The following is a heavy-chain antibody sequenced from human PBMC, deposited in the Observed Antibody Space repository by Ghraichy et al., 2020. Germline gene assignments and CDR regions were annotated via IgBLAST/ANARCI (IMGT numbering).Heavy chain of an antibody. CDR3: AHRQEGYISGSDQGVFDY. CDR2: IYWDDDK. V-gene: IGHV2-5*02. J-gene: IGHJ4*02. D-gene: IGHD6-19*01. CDR1: GFSLSTSGVG. Sequence: SGPTLVKPTQTLTLTCTFSGFSLSTSGVGVGWIRQPPGKALEWLAVIYWDDDKRYSPSLRSRVTITKDTSKNQVVLTMTNMDPVDTATYYCAHRQEGYISGSDQGVFDYWGQGTLVTVSS.